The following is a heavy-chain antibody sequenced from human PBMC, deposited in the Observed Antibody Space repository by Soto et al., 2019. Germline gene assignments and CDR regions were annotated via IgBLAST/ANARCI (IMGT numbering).Heavy chain of an antibody. CDR2: IYHSGST. D-gene: IGHD6-6*01. CDR3: ASFTGSSSPRFDY. J-gene: IGHJ4*02. Sequence: SETLSLTCAVSGGSISSSNWWSWVRQPPGKGLEWIGEIYHSGSTNYNPSLKSRVTISVDKSENQFSLKLSSVTAADTAVYYCASFTGSSSPRFDYWGQGTLVTVSS. V-gene: IGHV4-4*02. CDR1: GGSISSSNW.